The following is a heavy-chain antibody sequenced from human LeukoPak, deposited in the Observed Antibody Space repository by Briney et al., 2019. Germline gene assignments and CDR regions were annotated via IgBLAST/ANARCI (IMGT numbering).Heavy chain of an antibody. D-gene: IGHD1-7*01. V-gene: IGHV1-69*01. J-gene: IGHJ4*02. CDR3: ARSSRELGGYAPWELMPPFDY. CDR1: GGTFSSYA. CDR2: IIPIFGTA. Sequence: SVKVSCKASGGTFSSYAISWVRQAPGQGLEWMGGIIPIFGTANYAQKFQGRVTITADESTSTAYMELSSLRSEDTAVYYCARSSRELGGYAPWELMPPFDYWGQGTLVTVSS.